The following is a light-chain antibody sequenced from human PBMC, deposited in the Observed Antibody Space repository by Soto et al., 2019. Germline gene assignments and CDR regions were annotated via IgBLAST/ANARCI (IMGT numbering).Light chain of an antibody. CDR3: QQYNNWPRT. CDR1: QSVSSNY. V-gene: IGKV3-20*01. Sequence: EIVLTQSPGTLSLSPGERATLSCRASQSVSSNYLAWYQQKPGQAPRLLIYGASSRATGIPARFSGSGSGTDFTLTISSLEPEDFAVYYCQQYNNWPRTFGQGTKVDIK. J-gene: IGKJ1*01. CDR2: GAS.